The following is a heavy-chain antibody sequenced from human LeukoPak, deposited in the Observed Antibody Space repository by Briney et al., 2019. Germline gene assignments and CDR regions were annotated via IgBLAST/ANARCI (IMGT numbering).Heavy chain of an antibody. CDR3: ARSELGYGSGSPY. J-gene: IGHJ4*02. Sequence: GGSLRLSCAASGFTVSSNYMSWVRQAPGKGLEWVSVIYSGGSTYYADSVKGRFTISRDNSKNTLYLQMNSLGAEDTAVYYCARSELGYGSGSPYWGQGTLVTVSS. CDR1: GFTVSSNY. V-gene: IGHV3-66*01. CDR2: IYSGGST. D-gene: IGHD3-10*01.